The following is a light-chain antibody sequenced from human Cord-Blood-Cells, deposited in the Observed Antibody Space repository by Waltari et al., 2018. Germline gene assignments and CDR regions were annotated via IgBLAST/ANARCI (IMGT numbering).Light chain of an antibody. J-gene: IGKJ1*01. V-gene: IGKV1-5*01. CDR1: QSISSW. Sequence: DIQMTQSPSTLSASVGDRVTITCRASQSISSWLAWYQQKPGQAPKLLIYDASSWESGVPSRFSGSGSGTDFTRTISSLQPDDFATYYCQQYNSYPWTFGQGTKVEIK. CDR2: DAS. CDR3: QQYNSYPWT.